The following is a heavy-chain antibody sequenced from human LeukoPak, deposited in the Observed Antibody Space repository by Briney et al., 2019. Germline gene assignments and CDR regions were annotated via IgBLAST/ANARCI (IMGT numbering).Heavy chain of an antibody. Sequence: GASVKVSCKVSGYTLTELSMHWVRQAPGKGLEWMGGFDPEDGETIYAQKFQGRVTMTEDTYTDTAYMELSSLRSEDTAVYYCATVFIYYDSSGRSWFDPWGQGTLVTVSS. J-gene: IGHJ5*02. CDR3: ATVFIYYDSSGRSWFDP. D-gene: IGHD3-22*01. CDR1: GYTLTELS. V-gene: IGHV1-24*01. CDR2: FDPEDGET.